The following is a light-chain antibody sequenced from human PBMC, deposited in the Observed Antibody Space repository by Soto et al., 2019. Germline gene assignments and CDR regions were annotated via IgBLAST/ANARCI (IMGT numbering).Light chain of an antibody. V-gene: IGKV3-11*01. CDR2: DAS. CDR3: QQRVDWLT. J-gene: IGKJ4*01. Sequence: EIVLTQSPGTLSLSPGDRATLSCRASKSVSIYLAWYQQKPGQAPRLLIYDASNRVTGIPARFSGSGSGTDSALTISSVEPEDFAVYYCQQRVDWLTFGGGTKLEIK. CDR1: KSVSIY.